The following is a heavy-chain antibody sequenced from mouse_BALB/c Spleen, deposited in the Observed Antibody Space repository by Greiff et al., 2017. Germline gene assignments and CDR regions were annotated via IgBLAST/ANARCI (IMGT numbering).Heavy chain of an antibody. D-gene: IGHD1-1*01. Sequence: EVKLEESGGGLVKPGGSLKLSCAASGFTFSSYAMSWVRQSPEKRLEWVAEISSGGSYTYYPDTVTGRFTISRDNAKNTLYLEMSSLRSEDTAMYYCARDLSTTVVGGFDYWGQGTTLTVSS. J-gene: IGHJ2*01. CDR2: ISSGGSYT. CDR3: ARDLSTTVVGGFDY. V-gene: IGHV5-9-4*01. CDR1: GFTFSSYA.